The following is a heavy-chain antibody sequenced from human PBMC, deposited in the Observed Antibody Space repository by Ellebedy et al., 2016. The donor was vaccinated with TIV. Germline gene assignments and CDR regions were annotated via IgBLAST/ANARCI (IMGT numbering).Heavy chain of an antibody. CDR2: ISRSSSTI. CDR1: GFTFSSFS. D-gene: IGHD6-6*01. CDR3: ARVQAGITGRPNDY. V-gene: IGHV3-48*02. Sequence: GGSLRLSCAASGFTFSSFSMNWVRQAPGKGLEWVSYISRSSSTIYYADSVQGRFTISRDNAKNSLYLQMDSLRDEDTAVFYCARVQAGITGRPNDYWGQGTLVTVSS. J-gene: IGHJ4*02.